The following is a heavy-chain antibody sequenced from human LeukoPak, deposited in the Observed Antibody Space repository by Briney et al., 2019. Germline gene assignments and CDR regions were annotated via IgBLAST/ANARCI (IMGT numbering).Heavy chain of an antibody. CDR2: IYYSGST. CDR1: GGSISSYY. D-gene: IGHD3-3*01. J-gene: IGHJ5*02. CDR3: ARLTSLYYDFWSGPPGLVDP. Sequence: PSETLSLTCTVSGGSISSYYWSWIRQPPGKGLEWIGSIYYSGSTYYNPSLKSRVTISVDTSKNQYSLKLSSVTAADTAVYYCARLTSLYYDFWSGPPGLVDPWGQGTLVTVSS. V-gene: IGHV4-39*01.